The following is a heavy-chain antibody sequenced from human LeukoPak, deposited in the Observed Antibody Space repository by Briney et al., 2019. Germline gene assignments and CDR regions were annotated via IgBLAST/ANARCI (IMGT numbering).Heavy chain of an antibody. CDR3: AKGAAAAGTSDFDY. CDR2: ISYDGSNK. V-gene: IGHV3-30*18. CDR1: GFTFSSYG. Sequence: GGSLRPSCAASGFTFSSYGMHWVRQAPGKGLEWVAVISYDGSNKYYADSVKGRFTISRDNSKNTLYLQMNSLRAEDTAVYYCAKGAAAAGTSDFDYWGQGTLVTVSS. J-gene: IGHJ4*02. D-gene: IGHD6-13*01.